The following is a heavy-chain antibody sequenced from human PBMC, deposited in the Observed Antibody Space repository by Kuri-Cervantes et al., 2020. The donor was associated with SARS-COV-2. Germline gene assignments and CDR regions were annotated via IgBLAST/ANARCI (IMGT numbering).Heavy chain of an antibody. CDR1: GYTFTGYY. V-gene: IGHV1-69*13. D-gene: IGHD5-18*01. CDR2: IIPVLGTP. Sequence: SVKVSCKASGYTFTGYYMHWVRQAPGHGLEWMGGIIPVLGTPNYAQKFQGRVTITADESTSTAYMELSSLRSEDTAMYYCARAINGYSYGFYYYYVMDVWGQGTPVTVSS. J-gene: IGHJ6*02. CDR3: ARAINGYSYGFYYYYVMDV.